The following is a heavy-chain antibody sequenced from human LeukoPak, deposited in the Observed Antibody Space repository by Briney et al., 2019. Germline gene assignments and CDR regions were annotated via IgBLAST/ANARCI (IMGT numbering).Heavy chain of an antibody. Sequence: PGGSLRLSCAASGFTFTRFAMYWVRQAPGKGLEWVALISYDGSNKYYADSVKGRFTISRDNSKNTVYLQMNGPRAEDTAVYYCARVGGDVLSGHRTGYYYAMDVWGQGTTVTVSS. CDR3: ARVGGDVLSGHRTGYYYAMDV. V-gene: IGHV3-30*04. CDR1: GFTFTRFA. CDR2: ISYDGSNK. D-gene: IGHD3-3*01. J-gene: IGHJ6*02.